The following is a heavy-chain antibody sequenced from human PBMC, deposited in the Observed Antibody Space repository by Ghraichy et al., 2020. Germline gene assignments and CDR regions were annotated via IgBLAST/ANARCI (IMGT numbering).Heavy chain of an antibody. V-gene: IGHV4-31*03. CDR3: ARDNYGDYQNYWYFDL. J-gene: IGHJ2*01. D-gene: IGHD4-17*01. CDR1: GGSISSGGYY. Sequence: SETLSLTCTVSGGSISSGGYYWSWIRQHPGKGLEWIGYIYYSGSTYYNPSLKSRVTISVDTSKNQFSLKLSSVTAADTAVYYCARDNYGDYQNYWYFDLWGRGTLVTVSS. CDR2: IYYSGST.